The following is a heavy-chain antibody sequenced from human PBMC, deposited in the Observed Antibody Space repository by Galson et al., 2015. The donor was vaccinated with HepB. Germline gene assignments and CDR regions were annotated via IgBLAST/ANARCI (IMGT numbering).Heavy chain of an antibody. V-gene: IGHV3-30*18. D-gene: IGHD5-18*01. CDR1: GITFNNYG. J-gene: IGHJ3*01. CDR3: VKEGHSYGYGAYFDV. Sequence: SLRLSCAVSGITFNNYGMQWVRQAPGKGLEWVAVISKDGSIEHYADAVKGRFTVSRDNSKNTLYLQMNSLRAEDTALYYCVKEGHSYGYGAYFDVWGQGTMVTASS. CDR2: ISKDGSIE.